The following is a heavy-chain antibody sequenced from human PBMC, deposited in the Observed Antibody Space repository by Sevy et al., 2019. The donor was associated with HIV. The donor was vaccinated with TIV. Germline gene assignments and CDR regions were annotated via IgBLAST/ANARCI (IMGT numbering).Heavy chain of an antibody. D-gene: IGHD4-17*01. CDR1: GGSISSYY. J-gene: IGHJ2*01. CDR3: ARGGDYGANYYWYFDL. CDR2: IYYSGST. Sequence: SDTLSLTCTVSGGSISSYYWSWIRQPPGKGLEWIGYIYYSGSTNYNPSLKSRVTISVDTSKNQFSLKLSSVTAADTAVYYCARGGDYGANYYWYFDLWGRGTLVTVSS. V-gene: IGHV4-59*01.